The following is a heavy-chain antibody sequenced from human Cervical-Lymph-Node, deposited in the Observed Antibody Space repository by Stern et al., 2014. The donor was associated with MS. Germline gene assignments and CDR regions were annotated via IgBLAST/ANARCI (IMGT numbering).Heavy chain of an antibody. J-gene: IGHJ4*02. V-gene: IGHV1-18*01. D-gene: IGHD2/OR15-2a*01. CDR1: GYTFTKYG. Sequence: VPLVESGPEVKKPGASVKVSCKTSGYTFTKYGISWVRQAPVQWLEWMVGISVNNGNTMYAQKFQGSVSMTTDTSASPAHMDVRSLRSDVTAVYFCARDELNSNSLDSWGQGTLVTVSS. CDR2: ISVNNGNT. CDR3: ARDELNSNSLDS.